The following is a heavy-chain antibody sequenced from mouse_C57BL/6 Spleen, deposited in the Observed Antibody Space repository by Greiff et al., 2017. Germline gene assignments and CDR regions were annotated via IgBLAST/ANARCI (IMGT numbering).Heavy chain of an antibody. J-gene: IGHJ1*03. CDR1: GYTFTDYE. D-gene: IGHD1-1*01. CDR2: IDPETGGT. Sequence: QVQLQQPGAELVRPGASVTLSCKASGYTFTDYEMHWVKQTPVHGLEWIGAIDPETGGTAYNQKFKGKAILTADKSSSTAYMELRSLTSEDSAVYYCTRSGGSSYFDVWGTGTTVTVSS. V-gene: IGHV1-15*01. CDR3: TRSGGSSYFDV.